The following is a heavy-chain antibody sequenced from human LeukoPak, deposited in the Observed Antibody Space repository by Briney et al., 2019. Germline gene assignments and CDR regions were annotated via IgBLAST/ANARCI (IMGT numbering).Heavy chain of an antibody. D-gene: IGHD1-26*01. CDR2: INPSGGST. V-gene: IGHV1-46*01. CDR1: GYTFTSYY. CDR3: ARDRQGRWELLLNLDY. Sequence: ASVTVSYKASGYTFTSYYMHWVRQAPGQGLEWMGIINPSGGSTSYAQKFQGRVTMTRDTSTSTVYMELSSLRSEDTAVYYCARDRQGRWELLLNLDYWGQGTLVTVSS. J-gene: IGHJ4*02.